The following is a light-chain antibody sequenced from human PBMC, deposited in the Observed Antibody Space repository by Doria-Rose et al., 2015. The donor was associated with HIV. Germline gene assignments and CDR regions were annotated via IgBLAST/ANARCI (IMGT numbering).Light chain of an antibody. J-gene: IGKJ3*01. CDR1: QSVSSN. V-gene: IGKV3-11*01. CDR2: DAS. Sequence: EIVLTQSPATLSLSPGERATPSCRASQSVSSNLAWYQQKPGQAPRLLIYDASNRATGIPARFSGSGSGTDFTLTISSLEPEDLAVYFCQQRSNWPPIFTFGPGTKVDI. CDR3: QQRSNWPPIFT.